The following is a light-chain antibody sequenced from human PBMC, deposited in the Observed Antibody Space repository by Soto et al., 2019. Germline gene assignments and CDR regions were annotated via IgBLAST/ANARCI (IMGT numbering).Light chain of an antibody. Sequence: QSVLTQPPSASGTPGQTVTISCSGGSSNIGSNYVYWYQQLPGTAPRLLMYRADQRPSGVPDRFSGSKSGTSASLAISGLRSEDEADYYCAAWDDTRSGLVFGGGTKLTVL. CDR3: AAWDDTRSGLV. J-gene: IGLJ2*01. CDR2: RAD. V-gene: IGLV1-47*01. CDR1: SSNIGSNY.